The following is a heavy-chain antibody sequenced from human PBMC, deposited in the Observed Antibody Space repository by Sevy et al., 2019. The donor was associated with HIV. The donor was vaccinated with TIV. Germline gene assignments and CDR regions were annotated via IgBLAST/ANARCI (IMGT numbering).Heavy chain of an antibody. Sequence: GGSLRLSCTSSGFTFGDYAMSWFRQAPGKGLEWVAFIRRNSHEPYGGTTEYAASVKGMFTISRDDSKSIAYLQMNSLKTADTAVYYCTRPLATADTPEYFFDYWGQGILVTVSS. CDR1: GFTFGDYA. D-gene: IGHD5-12*01. J-gene: IGHJ4*02. V-gene: IGHV3-49*03. CDR3: TRPLATADTPEYFFDY. CDR2: IRRNSHEPYGGTT.